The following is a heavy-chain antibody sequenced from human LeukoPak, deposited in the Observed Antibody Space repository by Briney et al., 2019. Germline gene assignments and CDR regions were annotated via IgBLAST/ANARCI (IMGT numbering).Heavy chain of an antibody. J-gene: IGHJ6*02. CDR3: AKDFRRFGELLLYYYYGMDV. Sequence: GGSLRLSCAASGFTFSSYWMSWVRQAPGKGLEWVSAISGSGGSTYYADSVKGRFTISRDNSKNTLYLQMNSLRAEDTAVYYCAKDFRRFGELLLYYYYGMDVWGQGTTVTVSS. CDR1: GFTFSSYW. V-gene: IGHV3-23*01. CDR2: ISGSGGST. D-gene: IGHD3-10*01.